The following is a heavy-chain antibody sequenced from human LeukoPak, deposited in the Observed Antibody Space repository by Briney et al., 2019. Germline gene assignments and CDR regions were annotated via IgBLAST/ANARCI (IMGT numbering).Heavy chain of an antibody. V-gene: IGHV3-49*04. Sequence: GGSLRLSCAASGFTFSDYYMTWVRQAPGKGLEWVGFIASETYGGTAEYAASVKGRFTISRDDSKSIAYLQMNSLKTEDTAVYYCTRDQTLYYWGQGTLVTVSS. CDR3: TRDQTLYY. CDR2: IASETYGGTA. J-gene: IGHJ4*02. CDR1: GFTFSDYY.